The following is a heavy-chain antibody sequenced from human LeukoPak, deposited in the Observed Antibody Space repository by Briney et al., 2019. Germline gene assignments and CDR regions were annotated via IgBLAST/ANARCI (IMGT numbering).Heavy chain of an antibody. J-gene: IGHJ4*02. CDR3: AKGASGYSYGSPLDY. CDR2: ISGDGGST. D-gene: IGHD5-18*01. Sequence: GGSLRLSCAASGFTFDDYAMHWVRQAPGKGLEWVSLISGDGGSTYYADSVEGRFTISRDNSKNSLYLQMNSLRTEDTALYYCAKGASGYSYGSPLDYWGQGTLVTVSS. V-gene: IGHV3-43*02. CDR1: GFTFDDYA.